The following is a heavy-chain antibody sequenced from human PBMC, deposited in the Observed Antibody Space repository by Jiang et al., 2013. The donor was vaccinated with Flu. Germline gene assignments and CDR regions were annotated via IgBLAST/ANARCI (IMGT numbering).Heavy chain of an antibody. Sequence: GSGLVKPSGTLSLTCDVSGVSIRSNSWWSWVRQSPGKGLEWIGEIYHSGSTNYNPSLKSRVTLSVDTSKNQFSLKVTSVTAADTAVYYCARDGVYGSGRFIFDSWGQGTLVPVSS. CDR2: IYHSGST. D-gene: IGHD3-10*01. CDR3: ARDGVYGSGRFIFDS. CDR1: GVSIRSNSW. V-gene: IGHV4-4*02. J-gene: IGHJ4*02.